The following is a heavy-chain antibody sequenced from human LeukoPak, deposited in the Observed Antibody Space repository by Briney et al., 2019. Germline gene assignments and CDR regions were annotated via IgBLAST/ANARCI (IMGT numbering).Heavy chain of an antibody. CDR1: GGSISSYY. CDR2: IYTSGST. D-gene: IGHD5-18*01. CDR3: ARDRGYSYAFDY. J-gene: IGHJ4*02. Sequence: SETLSLTCTVSGGSISSYYWSWIPQPAGKGLEWIGRIYTSGSTNYNPSLKSRVTISIDTSKNQFSLKLNSVTAADTAVYYCARDRGYSYAFDYWGQGTLVTVSS. V-gene: IGHV4-4*07.